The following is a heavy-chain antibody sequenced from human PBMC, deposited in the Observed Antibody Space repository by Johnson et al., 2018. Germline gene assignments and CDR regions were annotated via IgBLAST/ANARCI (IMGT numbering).Heavy chain of an antibody. J-gene: IGHJ6*03. V-gene: IGHV4-59*01. Sequence: QVQLQESGPGLVKPSETLSLTCTVSGGSISSYYWSWIRQPTGKGLEWIGYIYYSGSTNYNPSLKSPVTISVDTSKNQFSLKLSSVTAADTAVYYWARAMVITWDYYYRDVWGKGTTVTVSS. CDR2: IYYSGST. CDR1: GGSISSYY. CDR3: ARAMVITWDYYYRDV. D-gene: IGHD3-22*01.